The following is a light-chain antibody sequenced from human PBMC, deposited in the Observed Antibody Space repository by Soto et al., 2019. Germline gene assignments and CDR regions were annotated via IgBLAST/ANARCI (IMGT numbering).Light chain of an antibody. Sequence: QSVLTQPASVSGSPGQSITISCTGTSSDVGGYNFVSWYQQHPGKAPKLMIYEVTNRPSGVSNRFSGSKSGDTASLTISALQAEDEADYYCSSYTSTNILYVFGTGTKVTVL. CDR2: EVT. J-gene: IGLJ1*01. V-gene: IGLV2-14*01. CDR3: SSYTSTNILYV. CDR1: SSDVGGYNF.